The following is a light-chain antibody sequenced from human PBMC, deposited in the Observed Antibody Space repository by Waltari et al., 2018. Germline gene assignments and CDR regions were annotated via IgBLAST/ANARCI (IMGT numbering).Light chain of an antibody. V-gene: IGKV1-39*01. CDR1: QSISSY. CDR3: QQSYSTLRT. CDR2: AAS. Sequence: DIQMTQSPASLSASVGDRVTITCRASQSISSYLNWYQQKPGKAPKLLIYAASSLQSGVPSRFSGSGSVTDFTLTISSLQPEDFATYYCQQSYSTLRTFGGGTKVEIK. J-gene: IGKJ4*01.